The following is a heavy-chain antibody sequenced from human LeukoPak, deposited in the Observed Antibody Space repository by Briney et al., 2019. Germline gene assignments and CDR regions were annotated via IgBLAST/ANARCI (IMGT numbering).Heavy chain of an antibody. Sequence: GGSLRLPCAASGFTFSSYAMSWVRQAPGKGLEWVSAISGSGGSTYYADSVKGRFTISRDNSKNTLYLQMNSLRAEDTAVYYCAQDQDYRELWFGESFDYWGQGTLVTVSS. D-gene: IGHD3-10*01. CDR3: AQDQDYRELWFGESFDY. CDR2: ISGSGGST. CDR1: GFTFSSYA. V-gene: IGHV3-23*01. J-gene: IGHJ4*02.